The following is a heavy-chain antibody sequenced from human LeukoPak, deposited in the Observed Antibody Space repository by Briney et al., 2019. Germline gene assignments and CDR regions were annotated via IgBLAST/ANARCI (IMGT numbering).Heavy chain of an antibody. CDR2: IYPDDSDT. Sequence: GESLKISCKGSGYSFPSYWIGWVRQMPGKGLEWMGIIYPDDSDTRYSPSFQGQVIISADKSISTAYLQWSSLKASDTAMYYCARRNGYSYGPIGYWGQGTLVTVSS. V-gene: IGHV5-51*01. CDR3: ARRNGYSYGPIGY. J-gene: IGHJ4*02. CDR1: GYSFPSYW. D-gene: IGHD5-18*01.